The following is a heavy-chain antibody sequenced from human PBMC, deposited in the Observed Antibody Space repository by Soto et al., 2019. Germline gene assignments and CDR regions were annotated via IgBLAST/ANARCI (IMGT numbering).Heavy chain of an antibody. CDR3: ARSPYCTNGVCYDYYFDY. V-gene: IGHV5-51*01. D-gene: IGHD2-8*01. CDR2: IYPGDSDT. CDR1: GYSFTSYW. J-gene: IGHJ4*02. Sequence: GESLKISCKGSGYSFTSYWIGWVRQMPGKGLEWMGIIYPGDSDTRYSPSFQGQVTISADKSISTAYLQWSSLKASDTAMYYCARSPYCTNGVCYDYYFDYWGQGTLVTVSS.